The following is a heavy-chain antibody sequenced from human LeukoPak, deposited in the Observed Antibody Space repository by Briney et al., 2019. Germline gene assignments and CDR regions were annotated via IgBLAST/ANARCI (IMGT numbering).Heavy chain of an antibody. D-gene: IGHD6-6*01. CDR3: ARDEQLAAIFDY. J-gene: IGHJ4*02. Sequence: PSETLSLTCTVSGGSISSYYWSWIRQPPGKGLEWIGYIYYSGSTNYNPSLKSRVTISVDTSKNQFSLKLSSVTAADTAVYYCARDEQLAAIFDYWGQGTLVTVSS. CDR2: IYYSGST. CDR1: GGSISSYY. V-gene: IGHV4-59*12.